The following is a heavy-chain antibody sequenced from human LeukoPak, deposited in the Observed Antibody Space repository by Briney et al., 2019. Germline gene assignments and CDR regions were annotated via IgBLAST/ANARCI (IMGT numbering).Heavy chain of an antibody. V-gene: IGHV4-61*02. CDR2: IYTSGST. D-gene: IGHD2-2*01. CDR1: GGSISSSSYY. Sequence: PSETLSLTCTVSGGSISSSSYYWSWIRQPAGKGLEWIGRIYTSGSTNYNPSLKSRVTISVDTSKNQFSLKLSSVTAADTAVYYCARLGYCSSTSCYVQIDHWGQGTLVTVSS. J-gene: IGHJ4*02. CDR3: ARLGYCSSTSCYVQIDH.